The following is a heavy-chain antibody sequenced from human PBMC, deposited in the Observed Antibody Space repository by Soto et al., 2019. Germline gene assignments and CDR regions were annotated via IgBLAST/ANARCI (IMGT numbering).Heavy chain of an antibody. CDR2: ISSSSSYI. D-gene: IGHD6-19*01. J-gene: IGHJ6*02. CDR1: GFTFSSYS. Sequence: GGSLRLSCAASGFTFSSYSMNWVRQAPGKGLEWVPSISSSSSYIYYADSVKGRFTISRDNAKNSLYLQMNSLRAEDTAVYYCASFLGRIAVAGTDYYYYGMDVWGQGTTVTVSS. V-gene: IGHV3-21*01. CDR3: ASFLGRIAVAGTDYYYYGMDV.